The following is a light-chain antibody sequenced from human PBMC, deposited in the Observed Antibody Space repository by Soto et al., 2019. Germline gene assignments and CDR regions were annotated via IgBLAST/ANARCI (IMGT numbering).Light chain of an antibody. CDR1: SSDVGGYDY. CDR3: SSYTTNTGLEYV. CDR2: EIS. Sequence: QSVLTQPAAVSGSPGQSITISCTGSSSDVGGYDYVSWYQQHPGKAPKLIIYEISHRPLGVSNRFSGSKSGNTASLTISGLQAEDEADYYCSSYTTNTGLEYVFGTGTKVTVL. J-gene: IGLJ1*01. V-gene: IGLV2-14*03.